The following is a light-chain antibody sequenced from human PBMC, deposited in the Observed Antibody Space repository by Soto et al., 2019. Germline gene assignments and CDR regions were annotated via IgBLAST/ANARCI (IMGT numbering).Light chain of an antibody. CDR3: SSYTSSSTLV. Sequence: QSALTQPPSASGSPGQSVTISCTGTSSDVGGYNSVSWYQQHPGKAPKLMIYEVTKRPSGVPDRFSGSKSGRTASLTISGLQAEDESTYYCSSYTSSSTLVFGGGTKVTVL. J-gene: IGLJ2*01. CDR1: SSDVGGYNS. V-gene: IGLV2-14*01. CDR2: EVT.